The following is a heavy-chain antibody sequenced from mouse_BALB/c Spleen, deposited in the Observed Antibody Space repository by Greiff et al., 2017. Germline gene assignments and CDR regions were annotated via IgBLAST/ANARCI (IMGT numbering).Heavy chain of an antibody. J-gene: IGHJ3*01. D-gene: IGHD1-1*01. Sequence: EVKLMESGGGLVQPGGSLRLSCATSGFTFSDFYMEWVRQPPGKRLEWIAASRNKANDYTTEYSASVKGRFIVSRDTSQSILYLQMNALRAEDTAIYYCARDAHYGSSSAWFAYWGQGTLVTVSA. CDR1: GFTFSDFY. CDR2: SRNKANDYTT. V-gene: IGHV7-1*02. CDR3: ARDAHYGSSSAWFAY.